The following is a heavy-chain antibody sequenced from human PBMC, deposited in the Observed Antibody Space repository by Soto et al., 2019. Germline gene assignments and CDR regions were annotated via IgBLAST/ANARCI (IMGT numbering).Heavy chain of an antibody. CDR3: ARVKGRSRVPCAITRYYYGLDV. CDR1: GGSFSGYY. J-gene: IGHJ6*02. V-gene: IGHV4-34*01. D-gene: IGHD1-20*01. CDR2: FDNSGST. Sequence: PSETLSLTCDVNGGSFSGYYWTWIRQPPGKGLGWIGEFDNSGSTTYNPSLKRRVTISVDTAKNQFSLNLSSVTAADTAVYYCARVKGRSRVPCAITRYYYGLDVWGQGTTVT.